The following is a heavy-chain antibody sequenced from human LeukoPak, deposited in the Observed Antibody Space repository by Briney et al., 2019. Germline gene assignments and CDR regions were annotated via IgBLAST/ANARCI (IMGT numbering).Heavy chain of an antibody. CDR1: GGSISRYY. J-gene: IGHJ4*02. D-gene: IGHD5-18*01. CDR2: IHYSGST. Sequence: SETLSLTCTGSGGSISRYYWSWIRQPPGNRLEWIGYIHYSGSTNYNPSLKSRVTMSLDTSDNQFSLKLSSVTAADTAVYYCATGYSSGQRFDYWGQGTLVTVSS. CDR3: ATGYSSGQRFDY. V-gene: IGHV4-59*01.